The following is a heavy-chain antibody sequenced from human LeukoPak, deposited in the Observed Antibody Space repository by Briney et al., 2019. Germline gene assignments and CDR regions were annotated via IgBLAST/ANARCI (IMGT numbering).Heavy chain of an antibody. CDR1: GYTFTGYY. CDR2: INPNSSGT. Sequence: ASVKVSCKASGYTFTGYYMHWVRQAPGQGLEWMGWINPNSSGTNYAQKFQGRVTMTRDTSISTAYMELSRLRSDDTAVYYCARDWNCGGDCYSTWGQGTLVTVSS. D-gene: IGHD2-21*02. J-gene: IGHJ4*02. V-gene: IGHV1-2*02. CDR3: ARDWNCGGDCYST.